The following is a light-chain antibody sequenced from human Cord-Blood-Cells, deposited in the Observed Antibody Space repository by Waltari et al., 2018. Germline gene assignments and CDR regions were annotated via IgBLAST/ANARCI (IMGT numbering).Light chain of an antibody. CDR2: DVS. CDR3: SSYTSGSTLGV. V-gene: IGLV2-14*01. J-gene: IGLJ3*02. CDR1: SSDVGGYNY. Sequence: QSALTQPASVSGSPGQSITLSCTGTSSDVGGYNYVSWYQQHPGKAPKLMIYDVSNRPSGVSNRFSGSKSGNTASLTISGLQAEDEADYYCSSYTSGSTLGVFGGGTKLTVL.